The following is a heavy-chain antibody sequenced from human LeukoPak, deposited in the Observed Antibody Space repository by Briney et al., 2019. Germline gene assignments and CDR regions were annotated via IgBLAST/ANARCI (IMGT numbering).Heavy chain of an antibody. Sequence: PSETLSLTCTVSGGSISSSSYYWGWIRQPPGKGLEWIGYIYYSGSTNYNPSLKSRVTISVDTSKNQFSLKLSSVTAADTAVYHCARGTGFYDILTNEANNWFDPWGQGTLVTVSS. CDR1: GGSISSSSYY. CDR2: IYYSGST. J-gene: IGHJ5*02. CDR3: ARGTGFYDILTNEANNWFDP. D-gene: IGHD3-9*01. V-gene: IGHV4-61*05.